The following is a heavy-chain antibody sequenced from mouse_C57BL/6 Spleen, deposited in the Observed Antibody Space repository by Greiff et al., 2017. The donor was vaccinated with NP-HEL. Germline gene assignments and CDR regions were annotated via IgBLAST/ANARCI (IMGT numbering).Heavy chain of an antibody. CDR1: GYSFTDYN. CDR2: INPNYGTT. J-gene: IGHJ2*01. Sequence: VQLQQSGPELVKPGASVKISCKASGYSFTDYNMNWVKQSNGKSLEWIGVINPNYGTTSYNQKFKGKATLTVDQSSSTAYMQLNSLTSEDSAVYYCALNYYGSSQYYFDYWGQGTTLTVSS. V-gene: IGHV1-39*01. CDR3: ALNYYGSSQYYFDY. D-gene: IGHD1-1*01.